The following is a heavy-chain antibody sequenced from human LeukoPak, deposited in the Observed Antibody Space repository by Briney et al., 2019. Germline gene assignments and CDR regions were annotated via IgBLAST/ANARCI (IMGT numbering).Heavy chain of an antibody. CDR1: GFTFSSYA. Sequence: SGGSLRLSCAASGFTFSSYAMHWVRQAPGKGLEWVAVISYDGSNKYYADSVKGRFTISRDNSKNTLCLQMNSLRAEDTAVYYCARRTKEQLSDYWGQGTLVTVSS. CDR2: ISYDGSNK. J-gene: IGHJ4*02. D-gene: IGHD6-13*01. CDR3: ARRTKEQLSDY. V-gene: IGHV3-30*04.